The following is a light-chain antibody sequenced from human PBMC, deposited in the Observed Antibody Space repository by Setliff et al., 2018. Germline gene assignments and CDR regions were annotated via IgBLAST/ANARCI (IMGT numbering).Light chain of an antibody. CDR3: TSYTSTFNYV. J-gene: IGLJ1*01. Sequence: QSALAQPASVSGSPGQSITISCTGTTSDVGGYNYVSWYQRHPGKAPKLMIYDVTNRPSGVSNRFSGSKSGNTASLTISGLQAEDEADYYCTSYTSTFNYVFGTGTKVTV. CDR2: DVT. V-gene: IGLV2-14*01. CDR1: TSDVGGYNY.